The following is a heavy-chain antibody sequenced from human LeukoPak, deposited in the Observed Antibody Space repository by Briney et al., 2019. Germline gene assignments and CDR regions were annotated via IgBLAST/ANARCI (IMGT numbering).Heavy chain of an antibody. V-gene: IGHV3-53*01. CDR2: IYSGGNT. J-gene: IGHJ4*02. Sequence: GGSLRLSCTVSGFTVSSNSMSWVRQAPGKGLEWVSFIYSGGNTHYSDSVKGRFTISRDYSKNTLYLQMNSLRAEDTAVYYCARRAGKYSHPYDYWGQGTLVTVSS. D-gene: IGHD2-15*01. CDR3: ARRAGKYSHPYDY. CDR1: GFTVSSNS.